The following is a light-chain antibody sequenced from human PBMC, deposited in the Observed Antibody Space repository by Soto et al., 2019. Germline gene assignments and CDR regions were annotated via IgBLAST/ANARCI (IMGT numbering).Light chain of an antibody. CDR3: QQYGSSPRT. V-gene: IGKV3-20*01. J-gene: IGKJ1*01. CDR1: QTVRTNY. Sequence: EIVLTQSPGTLSLSPGDRATLSCRASQTVRTNYLAWYQQKPGQAPRLLIYGASKRATGIPDRFSGSGSGTDFTLSISRLEPEDFAVYCCQQYGSSPRTFGQGTKVEIK. CDR2: GAS.